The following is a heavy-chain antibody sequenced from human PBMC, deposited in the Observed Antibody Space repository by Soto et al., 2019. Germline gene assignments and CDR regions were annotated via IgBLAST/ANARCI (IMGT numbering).Heavy chain of an antibody. CDR1: GGTFSRHA. Sequence: QVQLVQSGAEVRKPGSSVKVSCKASGGTFSRHAISWVRQAPGQGLEWMGGIIPIFGTANHAQKFQGRVTVTADQYTSTAYMELSSLRSEDTAVYYCARDGYSYGYFYYSGMDVWGQGTTVTVSS. D-gene: IGHD5-18*01. J-gene: IGHJ6*02. CDR3: ARDGYSYGYFYYSGMDV. CDR2: IIPIFGTA. V-gene: IGHV1-69*01.